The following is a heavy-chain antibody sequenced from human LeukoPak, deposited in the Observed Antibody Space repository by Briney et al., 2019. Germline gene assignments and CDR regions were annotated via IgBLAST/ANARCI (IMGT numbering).Heavy chain of an antibody. J-gene: IGHJ6*03. Sequence: SETLSLTCTVSGGSISSYYWSWIRQPPGKGLEWIGFIYYSGRTNYNRSLKSRVTISVDTSKNQFSLKLSSVTAADTAVYYCARASPGFSRIPYYYYYYYMDVWGKGTTATVSS. CDR1: GGSISSYY. V-gene: IGHV4-59*01. CDR2: IYYSGRT. CDR3: ARASPGFSRIPYYYYYYYMDV. D-gene: IGHD2-15*01.